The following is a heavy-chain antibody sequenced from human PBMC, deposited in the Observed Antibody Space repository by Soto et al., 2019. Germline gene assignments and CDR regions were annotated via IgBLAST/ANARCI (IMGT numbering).Heavy chain of an antibody. CDR2: IIPILGIA. V-gene: IGHV1-69*02. Sequence: SVKVSCKYSGGTFSSYIISCVRQAPGQGLEWMGRIIPILGIANNAQIFQGRLTITADKSTSTAYMELSSLRSEDTAVYYCARGAVDTAMNFDYWGQGTQVTVSS. CDR1: GGTFSSYI. J-gene: IGHJ4*02. CDR3: ARGAVDTAMNFDY. D-gene: IGHD5-18*01.